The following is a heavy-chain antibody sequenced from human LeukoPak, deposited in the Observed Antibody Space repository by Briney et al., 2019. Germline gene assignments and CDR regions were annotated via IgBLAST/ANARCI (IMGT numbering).Heavy chain of an antibody. Sequence: SQTLSLTCAISGDSVSSNSAAWNWIRQSPSRGLEWLGRTYYRSKWYTYYAVSVKSRKSINRDTSKNQISLQLNSVTPEDTAVYYCARSTGPIDYWGQGTLVTVSS. D-gene: IGHD1-1*01. CDR1: GDSVSSNSAA. CDR2: TYYRSKWYT. V-gene: IGHV6-1*01. J-gene: IGHJ4*02. CDR3: ARSTGPIDY.